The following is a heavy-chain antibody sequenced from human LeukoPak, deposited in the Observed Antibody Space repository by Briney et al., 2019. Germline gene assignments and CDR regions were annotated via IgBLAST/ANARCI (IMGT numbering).Heavy chain of an antibody. D-gene: IGHD6-19*01. CDR2: IYYSGST. V-gene: IGHV4-39*07. CDR3: ARAHMAVAAPFDY. J-gene: IGHJ4*02. Sequence: PSETLSLTCTVSGGSISSSSYYWGWIRQPPGKGLEWIGSIYYSGSTYYNPSLKSRVTISVDTSKDQFSLKLSSVTAADTAVYYCARAHMAVAAPFDYWGQGTLVTVSS. CDR1: GGSISSSSYY.